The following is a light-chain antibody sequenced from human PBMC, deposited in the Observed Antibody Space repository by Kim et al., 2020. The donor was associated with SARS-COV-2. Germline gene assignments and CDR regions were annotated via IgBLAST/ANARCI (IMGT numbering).Light chain of an antibody. CDR2: FDS. CDR3: QVWDSSSDHPV. Sequence: SYELTQPPSVSVAPGKTARITCGGNNIGSKSVHWYQQKPGQAPVLVIYFDSDRPSGIPARFSGSNSGNTPTLTTSRVEAGAEAAYYCQVWDSSSDHPVFG. J-gene: IGLJ2*01. CDR1: NIGSKS. V-gene: IGLV3-21*04.